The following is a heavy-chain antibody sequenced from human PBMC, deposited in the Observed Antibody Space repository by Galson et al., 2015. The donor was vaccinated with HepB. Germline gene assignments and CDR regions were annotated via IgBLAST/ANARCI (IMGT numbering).Heavy chain of an antibody. CDR3: AKFRSYSSDS. CDR2: ISSSGGNT. D-gene: IGHD1-26*01. CDR1: GFTFSSFA. Sequence: SLRLSCAASGFTFSSFAMTWVRQAPGKGLEWVSGISSSGGNTFYGDSVKGRFTISRDNSKNTLYLQMNSLRAEDTAVYYCAKFRSYSSDSWGQGTLVTVSS. J-gene: IGHJ4*02. V-gene: IGHV3-23*01.